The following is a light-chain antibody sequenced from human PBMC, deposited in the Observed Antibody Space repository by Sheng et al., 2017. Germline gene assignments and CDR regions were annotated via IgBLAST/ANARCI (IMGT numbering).Light chain of an antibody. CDR3: QQRDTRPRVT. Sequence: EIVMTQSPATLSVSPGERATLSCRASQSVSNYLAWYQQKPGQAPRLLIYDASNRATGIPARFSGSGSGTDFTLTISSLEPEDFAVYYCQQRDTRPRVTFGQGTRLEIK. J-gene: IGKJ5*01. CDR1: QSVSNY. V-gene: IGKV3-11*01. CDR2: DAS.